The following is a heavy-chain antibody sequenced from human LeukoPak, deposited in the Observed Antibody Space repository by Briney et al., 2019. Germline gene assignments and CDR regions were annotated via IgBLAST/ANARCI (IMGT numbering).Heavy chain of an antibody. CDR3: ARESFVIVGNAFDI. Sequence: SETLSLTCTVSGGSISNYYWNWIRQPPGKGLEWIGYIYYTGSTNYNTSLKSRVTMSVDTSKNQFSLKLSSVTAADTAVYYCARESFVIVGNAFDIWGQGTMVTVSS. V-gene: IGHV4-59*01. CDR2: IYYTGST. CDR1: GGSISNYY. J-gene: IGHJ3*02. D-gene: IGHD3-22*01.